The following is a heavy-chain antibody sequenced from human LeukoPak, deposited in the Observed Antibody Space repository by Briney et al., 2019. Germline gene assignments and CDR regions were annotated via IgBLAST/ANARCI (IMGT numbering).Heavy chain of an antibody. CDR2: IIPIFGTA. V-gene: IGHV1-69*13. D-gene: IGHD6-6*01. CDR1: GYTFTNYG. Sequence: SVKVSCKASGYTFTNYGISWVRQAPGQGLEWMGGIIPIFGTANYAQKFQGRVTITADESTSTAYMELSSLRSEDTAVYYCARVGSSSPGYYYYYMDVWGKGTTVTVSS. J-gene: IGHJ6*03. CDR3: ARVGSSSPGYYYYYMDV.